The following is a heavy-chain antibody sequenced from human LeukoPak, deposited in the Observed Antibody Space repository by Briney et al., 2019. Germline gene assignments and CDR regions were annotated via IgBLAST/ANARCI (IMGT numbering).Heavy chain of an antibody. D-gene: IGHD2-2*01. CDR1: GYTFTSYY. Sequence: ASVKVSCKASGYTFTSYYMHWVRRAPGQGLEWMGIINPSGGSTSYAQKFQGRVTMTRDTSTSTVYMKLSSLRSEDTAVYYCARDVYIVVVPAAMGHFDYWGQGTLVTVSS. CDR3: ARDVYIVVVPAAMGHFDY. CDR2: INPSGGST. V-gene: IGHV1-46*01. J-gene: IGHJ4*02.